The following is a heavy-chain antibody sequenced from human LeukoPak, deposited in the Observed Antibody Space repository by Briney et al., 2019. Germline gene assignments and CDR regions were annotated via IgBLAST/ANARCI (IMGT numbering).Heavy chain of an antibody. CDR1: GNTLTGYY. CDR3: AREKMVLSGTNLYYFDY. CDR2: INANDGGT. D-gene: IGHD4/OR15-4a*01. J-gene: IGHJ4*02. V-gene: IGHV1-2*06. Sequence: ASVKVSCKASGNTLTGYYIHWIRQAPGQGLEWMGRINANDGGTQYAQHFQGRVTVTRDTSINTAYMELSSLTSDDTALFYCAREKMVLSGTNLYYFDYWGQGTLVTVSS.